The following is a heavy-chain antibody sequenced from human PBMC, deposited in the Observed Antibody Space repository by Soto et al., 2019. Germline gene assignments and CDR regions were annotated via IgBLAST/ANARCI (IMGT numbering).Heavy chain of an antibody. CDR2: ISGSGGSI. Sequence: GGSLRLSCAASGFTFTNYAMSWVRQAPGEGLEWVSVISGSGGSIYYADSVKGRFTISRDNSKNTLYLQMNSLRAEDTAVYYCAKAVVTTRYFHYWGQGTQVTVSS. D-gene: IGHD2-21*02. CDR3: AKAVVTTRYFHY. V-gene: IGHV3-23*01. CDR1: GFTFTNYA. J-gene: IGHJ4*02.